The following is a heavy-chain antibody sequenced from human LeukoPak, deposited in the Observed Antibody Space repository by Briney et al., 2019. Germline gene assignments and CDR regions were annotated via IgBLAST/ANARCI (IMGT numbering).Heavy chain of an antibody. CDR1: GFTFTNYA. Sequence: GGSLRLSCAASGFTFTNYAMSWVRQAPGKGLDFVSSISNSGETTNYADSVKGRFTISRDNSENTLYLQMNSLRAEDTAVYYCARGLWWSKYYFDYWGQGTLVTVSS. CDR3: ARGLWWSKYYFDY. J-gene: IGHJ4*02. D-gene: IGHD2-21*01. CDR2: ISNSGETT. V-gene: IGHV3-23*01.